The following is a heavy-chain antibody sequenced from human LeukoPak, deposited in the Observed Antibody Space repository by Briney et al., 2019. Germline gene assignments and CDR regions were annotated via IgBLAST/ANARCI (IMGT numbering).Heavy chain of an antibody. J-gene: IGHJ5*02. CDR3: ARKDGDL. Sequence: SETLSLTCTVSGGSISSGSYYWSWIRQPAGKGLEWIGRIYTSGSTNYNPSLKSRLTISLDTSKNQVSPRLSSVTAADTAVYHCARKDGDLWGQGTLVTVSS. CDR2: IYTSGST. CDR1: GGSISSGSYY. V-gene: IGHV4-61*02.